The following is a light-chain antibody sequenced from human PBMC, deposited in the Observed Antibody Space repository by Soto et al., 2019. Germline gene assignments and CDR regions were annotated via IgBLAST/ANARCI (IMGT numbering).Light chain of an antibody. CDR3: AAWDDSLSGRV. J-gene: IGLJ3*02. CDR2: RNN. V-gene: IGLV1-47*01. Sequence: QSVPTQPPSASGTPGQRVTISCSGSSSNIGSNYVYWYQQVPGTAPKLLIYRNNQRPSGVPDRFSGSKSGTSASLAISGLRSEDEADYYCAAWDDSLSGRVFGGGTKLTV. CDR1: SSNIGSNY.